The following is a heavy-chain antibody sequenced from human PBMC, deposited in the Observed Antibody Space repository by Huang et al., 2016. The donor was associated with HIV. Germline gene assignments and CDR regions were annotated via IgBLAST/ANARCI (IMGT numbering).Heavy chain of an antibody. CDR2: KSYTGTT. CDR1: GGSINSQFYY. Sequence: QVQLQESGPGLVKPSETLSLTCNVSGGSINSQFYYWGWIRQPPGKGLEWIGTKSYTGTTYYNPSLESRVTISVDTSKIQFSLKVTAVTPADTAIYYCARHGPRGLVRGAIDYWGQGALVTVSS. V-gene: IGHV4-39*01. D-gene: IGHD3-10*01. J-gene: IGHJ4*02. CDR3: ARHGPRGLVRGAIDY.